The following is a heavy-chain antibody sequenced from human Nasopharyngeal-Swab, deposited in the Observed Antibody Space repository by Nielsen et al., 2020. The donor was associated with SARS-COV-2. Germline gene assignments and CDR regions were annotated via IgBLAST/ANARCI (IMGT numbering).Heavy chain of an antibody. CDR3: ARTYDSSGYWVWSYYYGMDV. V-gene: IGHV3-30-3*01. CDR1: GFTFSSYS. CDR2: ISYDGSNK. Sequence: AGSLSLSCAASGFTFSSYSMRWVRQAPGKGLEWVAVISYDGSNKYYADSVKGRFTISRDNSKNTLYLQMNSLRAEDTAVYYCARTYDSSGYWVWSYYYGMDVWGQGTTVTVSS. J-gene: IGHJ6*02. D-gene: IGHD3-22*01.